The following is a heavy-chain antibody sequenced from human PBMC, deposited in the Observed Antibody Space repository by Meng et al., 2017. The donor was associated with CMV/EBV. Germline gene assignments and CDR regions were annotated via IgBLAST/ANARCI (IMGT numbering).Heavy chain of an antibody. J-gene: IGHJ5*02. Sequence: SVKVSCKASGGTFSSYAISWVRQAPGQGLEWMGGIIPIFGTANYAQKFQGRVTITTDESTSTAYMELSSLRSEDTAVYYCARGLDPTTVENWFDPWGQGTLVTVSS. CDR2: IIPIFGTA. CDR1: GGTFSSYA. V-gene: IGHV1-69*05. D-gene: IGHD4-23*01. CDR3: ARGLDPTTVENWFDP.